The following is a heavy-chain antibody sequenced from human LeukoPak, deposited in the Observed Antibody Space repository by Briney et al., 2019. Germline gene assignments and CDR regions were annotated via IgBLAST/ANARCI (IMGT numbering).Heavy chain of an antibody. D-gene: IGHD6-13*01. CDR1: GFTLSSYW. J-gene: IGHJ4*02. CDR2: IKQDGSEK. CDR3: AKNMYSSSLGDY. V-gene: IGHV3-7*03. Sequence: GGSLRLSCAASGFTLSSYWMSWVRQAPGEGLEWVANIKQDGSEKYFVDSGKGRFTISRDNAKNSLYPQMNSLRAEDTAVYYCAKNMYSSSLGDYWGQGTLVTVSS.